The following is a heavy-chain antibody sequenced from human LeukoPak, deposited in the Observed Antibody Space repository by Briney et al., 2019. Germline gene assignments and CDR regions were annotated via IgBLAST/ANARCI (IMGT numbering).Heavy chain of an antibody. V-gene: IGHV1-18*01. CDR2: ISAYNGNT. Sequence: ASVKVSCKASGGTFSSYAISWVRQAPGQGLEWMGWISAYNGNTNYAQKLQGRVTKTTDTSTSTAYMELRSLRSDDTAVYYCARESAVTIFGVVIGPSDYWGQGTLVTVSS. CDR1: GGTFSSYA. CDR3: ARESAVTIFGVVIGPSDY. J-gene: IGHJ4*02. D-gene: IGHD3-3*01.